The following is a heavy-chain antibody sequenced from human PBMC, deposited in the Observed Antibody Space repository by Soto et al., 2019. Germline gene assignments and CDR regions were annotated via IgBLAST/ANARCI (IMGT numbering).Heavy chain of an antibody. D-gene: IGHD6-13*01. CDR1: GGSISSGDYY. Sequence: PSETLSLTCTVSGGSISSGDYYWSWIRQPPGKGLEWIGYIYYSGSTYYNPSLKSRVTISVDTSKNQFSLKLSSVTAADTAVYYCARGGSSWYQYYYGMDVWGQGTTVTVSS. V-gene: IGHV4-30-4*02. CDR3: ARGGSSWYQYYYGMDV. CDR2: IYYSGST. J-gene: IGHJ6*02.